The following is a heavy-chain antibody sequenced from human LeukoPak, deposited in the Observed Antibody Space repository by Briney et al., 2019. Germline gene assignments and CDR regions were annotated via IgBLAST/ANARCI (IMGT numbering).Heavy chain of an antibody. J-gene: IGHJ3*02. CDR1: GYTFTNYY. D-gene: IGHD3-22*01. V-gene: IGHV1-46*01. CDR3: ARSISMIVVVRSRLDGLHI. Sequence: ASVKVSCKASGYTFTNYYIHWVRQAPGQGLEWMGIINPSAGSTSYPQKFQGWVNMTRDTSTSTVYMELSSLRSEDTAVYYCARSISMIVVVRSRLDGLHILGQGTMVTVSS. CDR2: INPSAGST.